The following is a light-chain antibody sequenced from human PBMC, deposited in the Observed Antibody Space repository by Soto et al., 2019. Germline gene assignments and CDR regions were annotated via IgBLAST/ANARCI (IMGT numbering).Light chain of an antibody. Sequence: QSALTQPASVSGSPGQSITISCTGTSSDVGGYNHVSWYQQHPGKGPKLLIYEVSHRPSGISDRFSASKSGNTASLTISGLHAEDEADYYCSSFTSKSSLIFGGGTKLTVL. CDR1: SSDVGGYNH. V-gene: IGLV2-14*01. J-gene: IGLJ2*01. CDR3: SSFTSKSSLI. CDR2: EVS.